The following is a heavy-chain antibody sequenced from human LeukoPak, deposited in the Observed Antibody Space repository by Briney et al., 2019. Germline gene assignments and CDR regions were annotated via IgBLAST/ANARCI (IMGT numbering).Heavy chain of an antibody. CDR2: IYYSGST. Sequence: SETLSLTCTVSGGSISSYYWSWIRQPPGKGLEWIGYIYYSGSTNYNPSLKSRVTISVDTSKNQFSLKLSSVTAADTAVYYCAREVGYCGGDCTQDYWGQGTLVTVSS. D-gene: IGHD2-21*02. CDR1: GGSISSYY. CDR3: AREVGYCGGDCTQDY. J-gene: IGHJ4*02. V-gene: IGHV4-59*01.